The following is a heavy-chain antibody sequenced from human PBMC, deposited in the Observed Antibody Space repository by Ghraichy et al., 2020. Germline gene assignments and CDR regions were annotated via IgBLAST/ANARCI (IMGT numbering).Heavy chain of an antibody. CDR3: ARHPRVHSGSWTFDY. CDR1: GGSISSSSYY. CDR2: IYYSGST. J-gene: IGHJ4*02. D-gene: IGHD1-26*01. V-gene: IGHV4-39*01. Sequence: SETLSLTCTVSGGSISSSSYYWGWIRQPPGKGLEWIGSIYYSGSTYYNPSLKSRVTISVDTSKNQFSLKLSSVTAADTAVYYCARHPRVHSGSWTFDYWGQGTLVTVSS.